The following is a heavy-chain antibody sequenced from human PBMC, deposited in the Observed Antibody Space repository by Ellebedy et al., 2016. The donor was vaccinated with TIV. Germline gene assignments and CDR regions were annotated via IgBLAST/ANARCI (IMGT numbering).Heavy chain of an antibody. CDR3: AKDRYYGSGIFGSFDS. CDR2: ISGGGGNT. D-gene: IGHD3-10*01. Sequence: GGSLRLSCATSGFTFDNSAMTWVRQAPGRGLEWVSAISGGGGNTYYADSVKGRFTISRDNSKNTLSLQMNSLRVEDTAVYYCAKDRYYGSGIFGSFDSWGQGILVTVSS. CDR1: GFTFDNSA. V-gene: IGHV3-23*01. J-gene: IGHJ4*02.